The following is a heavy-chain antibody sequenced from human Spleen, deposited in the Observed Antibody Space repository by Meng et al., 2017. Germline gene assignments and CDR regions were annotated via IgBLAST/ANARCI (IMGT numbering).Heavy chain of an antibody. V-gene: IGHV1-46*01. CDR2: INPTGGTT. Sequence: ASVKVSCKTSGYTFTTYYMHWVRQAPGQGLEWMGVINPTGGTTTYAQKFQGRVTMTRDTSTTTAYMELSSLRSEDTAVYYCAIADSAAAGPQPYFQHWGQGPLVTVSS. CDR3: AIADSAAAGPQPYFQH. D-gene: IGHD6-13*01. CDR1: GYTFTTYY. J-gene: IGHJ1*01.